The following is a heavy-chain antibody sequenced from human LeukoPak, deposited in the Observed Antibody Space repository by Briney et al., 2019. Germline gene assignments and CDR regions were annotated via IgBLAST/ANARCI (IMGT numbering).Heavy chain of an antibody. CDR2: IIPIFGTA. D-gene: IGHD3-10*01. Sequence: SVKVSCKASGGTFSSYAISRVRQAPGQGLEWMGGIIPIFGTANYAQKFQGRVTITADESTSTAYMELSSLRSEDTAVYYCARDEVVRGVFAFDIWGQGTMVTVSS. J-gene: IGHJ3*02. CDR1: GGTFSSYA. V-gene: IGHV1-69*01. CDR3: ARDEVVRGVFAFDI.